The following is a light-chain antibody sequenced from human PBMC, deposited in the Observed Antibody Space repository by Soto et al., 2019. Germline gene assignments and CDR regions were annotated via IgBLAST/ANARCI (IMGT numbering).Light chain of an antibody. CDR1: QSVSSNY. CDR2: GAS. CDR3: QQYANSPQT. J-gene: IGKJ1*01. Sequence: IVLTQSPGTLSLSPGERATLSCRTSQSVSSNYLAWYQQKPGQAPRLLIYGASIRATGLPDRFSGSGSGTDFTLTISRLEPEDFAVYYCQQYANSPQTFGQGTKVEIK. V-gene: IGKV3-20*01.